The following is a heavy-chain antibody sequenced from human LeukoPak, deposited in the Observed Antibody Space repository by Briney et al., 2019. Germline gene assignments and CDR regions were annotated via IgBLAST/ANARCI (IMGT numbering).Heavy chain of an antibody. V-gene: IGHV1-18*01. D-gene: IGHD3-9*01. J-gene: IGHJ3*02. CDR2: ISAYNGNT. CDR3: ARDYDILTRPDDALDI. CDR1: GYTFTSYG. Sequence: ASVKVSCKASGYTFTSYGISWVRQAPGQGLEWMGWISAYNGNTNYAQKLQGRVTMTTDTSTSTAYMELRSLRSDDTAVYYCARDYDILTRPDDALDIWGQGTMVTVSS.